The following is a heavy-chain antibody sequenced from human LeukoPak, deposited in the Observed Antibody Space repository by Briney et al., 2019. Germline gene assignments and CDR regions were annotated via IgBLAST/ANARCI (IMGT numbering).Heavy chain of an antibody. CDR3: ARLGGGYCSGGSCYGMDV. J-gene: IGHJ6*04. Sequence: GESLKISCKGSGYSFTSYWIGWVRQMPGKGLEWMGIIYPGDSDTRYSPSFQGQVTISADKSISTAYLQWSGLKASDTAMYYCARLGGGYCSGGSCYGMDVWGKGTTVTVSS. CDR2: IYPGDSDT. CDR1: GYSFTSYW. V-gene: IGHV5-51*01. D-gene: IGHD2-15*01.